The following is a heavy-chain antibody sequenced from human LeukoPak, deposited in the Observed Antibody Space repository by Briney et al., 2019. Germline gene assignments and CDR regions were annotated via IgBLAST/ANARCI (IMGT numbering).Heavy chain of an antibody. Sequence: PGGSLRLSCAASGFTFSSYGMHWVRQAPGKGLEWVAVISFDGNNEHYADSVKGRFTISRDTSENTVYLQMNSLRAEDTAVYYCAKGFSTLWVNYFDDWGQGTPVTVSS. CDR2: ISFDGNNE. CDR1: GFTFSSYG. J-gene: IGHJ4*02. CDR3: AKGFSTLWVNYFDD. V-gene: IGHV3-30*18. D-gene: IGHD2-21*01.